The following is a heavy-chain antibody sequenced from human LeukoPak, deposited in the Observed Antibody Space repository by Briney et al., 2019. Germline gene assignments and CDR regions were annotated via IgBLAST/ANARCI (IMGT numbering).Heavy chain of an antibody. J-gene: IGHJ5*02. Sequence: SETLSLTCGVHGGSFSGYHWSWIRQPPGKGLEWIGEINHSGSTNYNSSLKGRVTISVDTSKNQFSLKLSSVTAADTAVYYCARSSTLAYNWFDPWGQGTLVTVSS. V-gene: IGHV4-34*01. CDR2: INHSGST. CDR3: ARSSTLAYNWFDP. CDR1: GGSFSGYH. D-gene: IGHD2-2*01.